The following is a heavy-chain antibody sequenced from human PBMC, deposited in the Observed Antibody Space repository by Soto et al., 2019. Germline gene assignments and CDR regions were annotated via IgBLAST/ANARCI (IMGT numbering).Heavy chain of an antibody. CDR3: ARQMSNSDTGNYVYYFGC. CDR1: GYSFAGYG. CDR2: IDPSDSAT. J-gene: IGHJ4*02. V-gene: IGHV5-10-1*01. D-gene: IGHD3-9*01. Sequence: PGESLKISCKGSGYSFAGYGSTWVRLRPGKGLEWLGRIDPSDSATNYSPSFRGHVTISCDRAISTVYLQWSSLQASATALHYGARQMSNSDTGNYVYYFGCWHQGTLVTV.